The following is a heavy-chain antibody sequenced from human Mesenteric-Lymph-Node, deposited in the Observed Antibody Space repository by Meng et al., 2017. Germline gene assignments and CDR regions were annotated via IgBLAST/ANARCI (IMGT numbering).Heavy chain of an antibody. CDR2: ISPTSGSL. J-gene: IGHJ5*02. CDR1: GFTFSDYY. CDR3: ARDHGFLNWFDP. V-gene: IGHV3-11*04. D-gene: IGHD2/OR15-2a*01. Sequence: GQLVRSGGGLVNTGGSLRLSCAASGFTFSDYYMAWIRQPPGQGLEWVASISPTSGSLYYADSVKGRFSIARDNAKNSLSLQMGSLRVEDTAVYYCARDHGFLNWFDPWGQGTLVTVSS.